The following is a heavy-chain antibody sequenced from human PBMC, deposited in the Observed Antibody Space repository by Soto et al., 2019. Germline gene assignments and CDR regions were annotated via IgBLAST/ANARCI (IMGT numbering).Heavy chain of an antibody. Sequence: SETLSLTCAVYGGSFSGYYWSWIRQPPGKGLEWIGEISHSGSTNYNPSLKSRLTISVDTSKNQFSLKLSSATAADTAVYYCARGIRVGATFYGMNVWGQGTTVTVSS. D-gene: IGHD1-26*01. CDR1: GGSFSGYY. CDR3: ARGIRVGATFYGMNV. CDR2: ISHSGST. V-gene: IGHV4-34*01. J-gene: IGHJ6*02.